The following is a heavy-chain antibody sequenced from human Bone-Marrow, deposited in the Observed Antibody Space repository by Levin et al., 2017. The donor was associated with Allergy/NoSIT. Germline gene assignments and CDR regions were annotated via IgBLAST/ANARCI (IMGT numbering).Heavy chain of an antibody. D-gene: IGHD1-26*01. CDR3: ARGSSENFFDS. V-gene: IGHV4-31*03. CDR2: IYDGAYT. Sequence: SETLSLTCSVSGDSINSAGFYWTWIRQHPGKGPEWIGYIYDGAYTYYNPSLQTRVTISVDTSENKFSLRLTSVTAADTAVYFCARGSSENFFDSWGQGSLVTVSS. CDR1: GDSINSAGFY. J-gene: IGHJ4*02.